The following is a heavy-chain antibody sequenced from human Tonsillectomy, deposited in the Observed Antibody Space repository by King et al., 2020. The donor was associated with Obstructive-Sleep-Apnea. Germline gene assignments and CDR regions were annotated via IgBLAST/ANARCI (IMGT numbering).Heavy chain of an antibody. J-gene: IGHJ3*01. CDR2: IYYSGST. V-gene: IGHV4-59*01. Sequence: VQLQESGPGLVKPSETLSLTCTVSGGSISNDYWTWIRQPPGKGLEWIGYIYYSGSTNCNPSLKSRVTVSVDTSKNQVSLNLTSVTAADTAVYYCARVVPRSKLESGWAPFDLWGQGTMVTVSS. CDR3: ARVVPRSKLESGWAPFDL. CDR1: GGSISNDY. D-gene: IGHD3-10*01.